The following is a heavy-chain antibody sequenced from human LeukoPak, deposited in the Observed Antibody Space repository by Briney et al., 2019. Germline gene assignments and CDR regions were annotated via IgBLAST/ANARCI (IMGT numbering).Heavy chain of an antibody. CDR2: INPNSGGT. D-gene: IGHD3-22*01. V-gene: IGHV1-2*06. Sequence: GASVKVSCKASGYTFTGYYMHWVRQAPGQGLEWMGRINPNSGGTNYAQKFQGRVTMTRDTSISTAYMELSRLRSDDTAVYYCAREGKDYYDSRGYYWRPDAFDIWGQGTMVTVSS. CDR1: GYTFTGYY. J-gene: IGHJ3*02. CDR3: AREGKDYYDSRGYYWRPDAFDI.